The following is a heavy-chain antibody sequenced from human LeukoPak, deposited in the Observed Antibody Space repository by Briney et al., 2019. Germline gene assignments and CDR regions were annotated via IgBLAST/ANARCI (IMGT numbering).Heavy chain of an antibody. D-gene: IGHD3-3*02. Sequence: GGSLRLSCAASGFTFSTYWMHWARHAPGKGLVWVSRINSDGSISAYGDSVKGRFSISRDNAKNSVDLEMNSLRPEDTALYYCVKDSNSGHFYTDVFDAWGQGTMVTVSS. J-gene: IGHJ3*01. CDR3: VKDSNSGHFYTDVFDA. V-gene: IGHV3-74*01. CDR2: INSDGSIS. CDR1: GFTFSTYW.